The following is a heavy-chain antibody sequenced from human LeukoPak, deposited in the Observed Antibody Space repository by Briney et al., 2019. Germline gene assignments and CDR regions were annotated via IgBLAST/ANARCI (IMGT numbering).Heavy chain of an antibody. D-gene: IGHD5-12*01. CDR1: GDSVSSNSAA. J-gene: IGHJ4*02. CDR2: TYYSSKWYD. CDR3: ARGHGGYIDS. V-gene: IGHV6-1*01. Sequence: PSQTLSLTCAISGDSVSSNSAAWNWIRQSPSRGLEWLGRTYYSSKWYDAYAESVKGRITIKPDTSRNQFSLQLDSVTPEDTAVYYCARGHGGYIDSWGQGTLVTVSS.